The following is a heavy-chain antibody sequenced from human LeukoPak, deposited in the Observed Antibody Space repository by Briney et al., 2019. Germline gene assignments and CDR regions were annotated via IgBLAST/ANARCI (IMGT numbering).Heavy chain of an antibody. Sequence: PSQTLSLTCAISGDSVSSDSAAWSWLRQSPSRGLEWLGRTYYRSKWYDEYAVSMKSRITINRDTSRNQFSLQLNAVTPEDTAVYYCARGGGAFDIWGQGTMVTVSS. V-gene: IGHV6-1*01. CDR3: ARGGGAFDI. CDR1: GDSVSSDSAA. D-gene: IGHD2-15*01. CDR2: TYYRSKWYD. J-gene: IGHJ3*02.